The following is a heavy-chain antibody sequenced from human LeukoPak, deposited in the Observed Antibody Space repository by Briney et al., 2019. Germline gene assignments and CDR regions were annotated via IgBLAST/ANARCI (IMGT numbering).Heavy chain of an antibody. CDR3: ARTTSFTASGYDS. V-gene: IGHV1-8*03. Sequence: GASVKVSCKSSGYTFINYHINWVRQATGQGLEWIGWINPNNGGSGYAQNFQGRITITRDTSISTAYMELGSLTSEDTAVYFCARTTSFTASGYDSWGQGTLVTVSS. J-gene: IGHJ4*02. D-gene: IGHD6-25*01. CDR2: INPNNGGS. CDR1: GYTFINYH.